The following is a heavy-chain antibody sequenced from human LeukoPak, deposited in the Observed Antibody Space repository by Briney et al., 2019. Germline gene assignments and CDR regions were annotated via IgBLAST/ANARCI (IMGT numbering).Heavy chain of an antibody. CDR2: IYYSGST. Sequence: SETLSLTCTVSGGSISNYYWSWIRQPPGKGLEWIGYIYYSGSTNYNPSLKSRVTISVDTSKNQFSLKLSSVTAADTAVYYCARGEDNFDYWGQGTLVTVSS. CDR1: GGSISNYY. D-gene: IGHD2-15*01. V-gene: IGHV4-59*08. J-gene: IGHJ4*02. CDR3: ARGEDNFDY.